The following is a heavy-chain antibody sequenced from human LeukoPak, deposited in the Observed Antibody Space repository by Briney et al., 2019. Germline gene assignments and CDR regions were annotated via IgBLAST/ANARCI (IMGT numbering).Heavy chain of an antibody. D-gene: IGHD2-2*02. Sequence: KPGGSLRLSCAASGFTFSSYSMNWVRQAPGKWLEWVSSISSSSSYIYYADSVKGRFTISRDNAKNSLYLQMTSLRAEDTAVYYCARSGWRYCSSTSCYSWFDPWGQGTLVTVSS. CDR3: ARSGWRYCSSTSCYSWFDP. J-gene: IGHJ5*02. CDR2: ISSSSSYI. CDR1: GFTFSSYS. V-gene: IGHV3-21*01.